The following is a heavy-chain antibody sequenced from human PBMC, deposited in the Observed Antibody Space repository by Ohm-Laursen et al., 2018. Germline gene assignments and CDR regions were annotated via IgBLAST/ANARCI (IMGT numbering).Heavy chain of an antibody. D-gene: IGHD3-10*01. V-gene: IGHV4-38-2*01. Sequence: SETLSLTCAVSGYSISSGYYWGWIRQPPGKGLEWIGTIYHSGSTNYNPSLKSRFTISVDTSKNQFSLKLSSVTAADTAVYYCARAQNTMVRGVIPRPNWFDPWGHGTLVTVSS. J-gene: IGHJ5*02. CDR3: ARAQNTMVRGVIPRPNWFDP. CDR2: IYHSGST. CDR1: GYSISSGYY.